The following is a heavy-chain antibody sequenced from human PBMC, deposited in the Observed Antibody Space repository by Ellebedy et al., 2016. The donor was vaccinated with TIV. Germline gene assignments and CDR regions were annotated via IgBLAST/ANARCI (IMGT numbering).Heavy chain of an antibody. Sequence: GESLKISCSASGFTFSSYAMHWVRQAPGKGLEWVAVISYDGDNENYADSVKGRFTISRDNSKNTLYLHMNRLRPEDTSVYYCASLWFGGDGSFDFWGQGTLVTVSS. CDR3: ASLWFGGDGSFDF. J-gene: IGHJ4*02. CDR1: GFTFSSYA. V-gene: IGHV3-30*01. CDR2: ISYDGDNE. D-gene: IGHD3-10*01.